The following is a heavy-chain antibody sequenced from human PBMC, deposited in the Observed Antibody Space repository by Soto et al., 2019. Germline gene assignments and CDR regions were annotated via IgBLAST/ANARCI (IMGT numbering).Heavy chain of an antibody. D-gene: IGHD3-22*01. Sequence: GGSLRLSCAASGFTFSSYSMNWVRQAPGKGLEWVANIKQDGSEKYYVDSVKGRFTISRDNAKNSLYLQMNSLRAEDTAVYYCARGYDSSGYFFDYWGQGTLVTVSS. J-gene: IGHJ4*02. CDR2: IKQDGSEK. CDR1: GFTFSSYS. V-gene: IGHV3-7*01. CDR3: ARGYDSSGYFFDY.